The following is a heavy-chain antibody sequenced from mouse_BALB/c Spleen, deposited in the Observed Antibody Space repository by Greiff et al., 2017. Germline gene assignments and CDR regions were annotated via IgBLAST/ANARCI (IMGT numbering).Heavy chain of an antibody. V-gene: IGHV1-18*01. CDR2: INPNNGGT. D-gene: IGHD1-1*01. CDR3: ARWGYYGSSAPWFAY. Sequence: VQLQQSGPELVKPGASVKIPCKASGYTFTDYNMDWVKQSHGKSLEWIGDINPNNGGTIYNQKFKGKATLTVDKSSSTAYMELRSLTSEDTAVYYCARWGYYGSSAPWFAYWGQGTLVTVSA. CDR1: GYTFTDYN. J-gene: IGHJ3*01.